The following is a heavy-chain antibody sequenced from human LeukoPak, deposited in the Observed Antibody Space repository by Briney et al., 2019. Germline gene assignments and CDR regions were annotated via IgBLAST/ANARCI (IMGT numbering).Heavy chain of an antibody. D-gene: IGHD5-24*01. CDR1: GGTFSSYA. Sequence: ASVKVSCKASGGTFSSYATSWVRQAPGQGLEWMGGIIPIFGTANYAQKFQGRVTITADESTSTAYMELSSLRSEDTAVYYCARDSYGIDGYNPPHFDYWGQGTLVTVSS. V-gene: IGHV1-69*13. CDR3: ARDSYGIDGYNPPHFDY. CDR2: IIPIFGTA. J-gene: IGHJ4*02.